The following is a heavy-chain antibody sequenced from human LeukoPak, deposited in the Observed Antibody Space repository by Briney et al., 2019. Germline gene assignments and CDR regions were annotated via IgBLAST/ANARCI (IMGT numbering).Heavy chain of an antibody. CDR3: AKDRLKYCSSTSCYIPKR. J-gene: IGHJ4*02. CDR1: GFTFDDYA. D-gene: IGHD2-2*02. CDR2: TSWNGGST. V-gene: IGHV3-43D*03. Sequence: GGSLRLSCTASGFTFDDYAMHWVRQAPGKGLEWVSLTSWNGGSTYYADSVKGRFTISRVNSKNSLYLQMNSLRAEDTALYYCAKDRLKYCSSTSCYIPKRWGQGTLVTVSS.